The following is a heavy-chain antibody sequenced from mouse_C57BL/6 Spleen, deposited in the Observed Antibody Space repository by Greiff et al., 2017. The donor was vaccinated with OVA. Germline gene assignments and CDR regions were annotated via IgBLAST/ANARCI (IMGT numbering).Heavy chain of an antibody. CDR2: INPGSGGT. D-gene: IGHD1-1*01. Sequence: QVQLKQSGAELVRPGTSVKVSCKASGYAFTNYLIEWVKQRPGQGLEWIGVINPGSGGTNYNEQFKGKATLTADKSSSTAYMQLSSLTSEDSAVYFCARGDYYGSTTDYWGQGTTLTVSS. V-gene: IGHV1-54*01. CDR1: GYAFTNYL. CDR3: ARGDYYGSTTDY. J-gene: IGHJ2*01.